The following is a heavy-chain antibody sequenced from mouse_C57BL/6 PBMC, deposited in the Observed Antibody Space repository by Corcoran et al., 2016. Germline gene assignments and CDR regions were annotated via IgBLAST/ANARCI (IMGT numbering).Heavy chain of an antibody. Sequence: EVQLQQSGPELVKPGASVKISCKASGYTFTDYYMNWVKQSHGKSLEWIGDINPNNGGTSYNQKFKGKATLTVDKSSSTAYMELRNLTSEDSAVYYFAMTDYYGSSYFDYWGQGTTLTVSS. CDR2: INPNNGGT. V-gene: IGHV1-26*01. D-gene: IGHD1-1*01. CDR3: AMTDYYGSSYFDY. CDR1: GYTFTDYY. J-gene: IGHJ2*01.